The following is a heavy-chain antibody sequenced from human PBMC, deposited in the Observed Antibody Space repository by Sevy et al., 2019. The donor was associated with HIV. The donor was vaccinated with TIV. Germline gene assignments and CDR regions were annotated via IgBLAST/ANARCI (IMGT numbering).Heavy chain of an antibody. D-gene: IGHD4-17*01. Sequence: LSLTCAASGFTFSSYAMSWVRQAPGKGLEWVSAISGSGGSTYYADSVKGRFTISRDNSKNTLYLQMNSLRAEDTAVYYCAKVAVDYGDYATSSKYYDYYGMDVRGQGTTVTVSS. CDR2: ISGSGGST. CDR1: GFTFSSYA. J-gene: IGHJ6*02. CDR3: AKVAVDYGDYATSSKYYDYYGMDV. V-gene: IGHV3-23*01.